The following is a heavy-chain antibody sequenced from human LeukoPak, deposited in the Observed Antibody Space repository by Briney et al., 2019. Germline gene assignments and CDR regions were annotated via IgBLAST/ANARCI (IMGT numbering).Heavy chain of an antibody. CDR3: ARDLGYGGNWFDP. V-gene: IGHV3-66*01. Sequence: GGSLRLSCAASGFTVSSNYMGWVRQAPGKGLEWVSVIYSGGSTYYADSVRGRFTISRDNSKNTLYLQMNSLRAEDTAVYYCARDLGYGGNWFDPWGQGTLVTVSS. D-gene: IGHD4-23*01. J-gene: IGHJ5*02. CDR1: GFTVSSNY. CDR2: IYSGGST.